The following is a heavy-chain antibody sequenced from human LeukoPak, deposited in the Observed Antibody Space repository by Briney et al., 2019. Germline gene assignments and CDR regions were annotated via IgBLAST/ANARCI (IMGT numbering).Heavy chain of an antibody. CDR2: IYTSGST. CDR1: GGSITSYY. J-gene: IGHJ4*02. CDR3: ARLGYYGSGSLVDYFDY. D-gene: IGHD3-10*01. V-gene: IGHV4-4*07. Sequence: SETLSLTCTVSGGSITSYYWSWIRQPAGKGLEWIGRIYTSGSTNYNPSLKSRVTMSVDTSKNQLSLKLSSVTAADTAVYYCARLGYYGSGSLVDYFDYWGQGTLVTVSS.